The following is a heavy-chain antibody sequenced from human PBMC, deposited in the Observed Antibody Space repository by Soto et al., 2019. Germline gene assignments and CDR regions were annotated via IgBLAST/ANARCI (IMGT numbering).Heavy chain of an antibody. Sequence: QLQLQESGPGLVKPSETLSLTCTVSGGSIGSSSYYWGWIRQPPGKGLEWIGSIYYSGSTYYNPSLKSRVTISVDTSKNQFSLKLSSVAAADTAVYYCASPKIAFYNWFDSWGQGTLVTVSS. J-gene: IGHJ5*01. D-gene: IGHD3-3*02. V-gene: IGHV4-39*01. CDR1: GGSIGSSSYY. CDR2: IYYSGST. CDR3: ASPKIAFYNWFDS.